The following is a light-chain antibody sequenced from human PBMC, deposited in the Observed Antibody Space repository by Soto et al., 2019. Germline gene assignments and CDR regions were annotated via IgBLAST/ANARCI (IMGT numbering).Light chain of an antibody. J-gene: IGKJ4*01. Sequence: DIQMTQSPSTLSASVGDRVTITCRASQSINSWMAWYQQKPGKAPKLLIYKASGLESGVPSRFIGSGSGTDFTLTISSLQPDDFATYHCQQYESYSPLTFGGGTKVEIK. CDR2: KAS. V-gene: IGKV1-5*03. CDR3: QQYESYSPLT. CDR1: QSINSW.